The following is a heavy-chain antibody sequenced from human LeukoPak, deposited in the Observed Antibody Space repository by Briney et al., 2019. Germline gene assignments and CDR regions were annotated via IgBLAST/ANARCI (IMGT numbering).Heavy chain of an antibody. Sequence: SVKVSCKASGYTFTSYGISWVRQAPGQGLEWMGGIIPIFGTANYAQKFQGRVTITADESTSTAYMELSSLRSEDTAVYYCARVVEPAAMELRFDPWGQGTLVTVSS. V-gene: IGHV1-69*13. CDR1: GYTFTSYG. CDR3: ARVVEPAAMELRFDP. J-gene: IGHJ5*02. CDR2: IIPIFGTA. D-gene: IGHD2-2*01.